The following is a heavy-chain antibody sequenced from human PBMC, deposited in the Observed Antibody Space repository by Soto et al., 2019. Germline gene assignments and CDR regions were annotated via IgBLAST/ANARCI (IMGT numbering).Heavy chain of an antibody. CDR1: GGSISSYY. CDR3: AREGQDIVVVPAATPGVSDYYYYYGMDV. Sequence: SETLSLTCTVSGGSISSYYWSWIRQPPGKGLEWIGYIYYSGSTNYNPSLKSRVTISVETSKNQFSLKLRSVTAADTAEYYWAREGQDIVVVPAATPGVSDYYYYYGMDVWGQGTTVTVSS. CDR2: IYYSGST. J-gene: IGHJ6*02. D-gene: IGHD2-2*01. V-gene: IGHV4-59*01.